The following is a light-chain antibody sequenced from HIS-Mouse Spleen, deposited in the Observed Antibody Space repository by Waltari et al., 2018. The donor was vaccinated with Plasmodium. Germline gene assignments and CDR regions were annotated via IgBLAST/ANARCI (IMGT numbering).Light chain of an antibody. J-gene: IGLJ3*02. V-gene: IGLV2-11*01. CDR1: SRDVGGYNY. Sequence: QSALTQPRSVSGSPGQSVTISCTGTSRDVGGYNYVSWYQQHPGKAPILMIYDVSKRPSGVPDRFSGSKSGNTASLTISGLQAEDEADYYCCSYAGSYTWVFGGGTKLTVL. CDR3: CSYAGSYTWV. CDR2: DVS.